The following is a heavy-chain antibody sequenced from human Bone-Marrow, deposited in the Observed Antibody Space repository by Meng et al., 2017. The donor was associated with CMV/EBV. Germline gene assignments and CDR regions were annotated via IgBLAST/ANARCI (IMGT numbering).Heavy chain of an antibody. CDR1: GGSFSSYY. D-gene: IGHD3-9*01. V-gene: IGHV4-34*01. CDR3: ARNYDSVTGLDHWFDP. Sequence: GSLRLSCAVYGGSFSSYYWSWIRQSPGKGLEWIGEINHSGSTNYNPSLKSRATISVDTSKNQFSLKLSSVTAADTAVYYCARNYDSVTGLDHWFDPWGQGTLVTVSS. J-gene: IGHJ5*02. CDR2: INHSGST.